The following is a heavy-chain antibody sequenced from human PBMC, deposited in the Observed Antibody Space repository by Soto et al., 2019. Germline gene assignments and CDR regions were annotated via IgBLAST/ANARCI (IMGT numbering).Heavy chain of an antibody. Sequence: EVQLLESGGGLVQPGGSLRLSCAASGFTFSSYAMSWVRQAPGKGLEWVSAISGSGGSTYYADSVKGRFTISRDNSKNTLYLQMNRLRAEDTAVYYCGSRGIWGWEAFDIWGQGTMVTVSS. J-gene: IGHJ3*02. D-gene: IGHD7-27*01. CDR2: ISGSGGST. CDR1: GFTFSSYA. V-gene: IGHV3-23*01. CDR3: GSRGIWGWEAFDI.